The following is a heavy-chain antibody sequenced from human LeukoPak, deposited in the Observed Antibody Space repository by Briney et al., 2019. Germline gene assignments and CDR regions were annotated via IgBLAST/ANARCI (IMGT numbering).Heavy chain of an antibody. D-gene: IGHD1-26*01. V-gene: IGHV4-59*12. CDR3: ASYSGSYAYYGY. Sequence: PSETLSLTCTVSGGSISSYYWSWIRQPPGKGLEWIGYIYYSGSTNYNPSLTSRVTMSVDTSKNQFSLKLSSVTAADTAVYYCASYSGSYAYYGYWGQGTLVTVSS. J-gene: IGHJ4*02. CDR2: IYYSGST. CDR1: GGSISSYY.